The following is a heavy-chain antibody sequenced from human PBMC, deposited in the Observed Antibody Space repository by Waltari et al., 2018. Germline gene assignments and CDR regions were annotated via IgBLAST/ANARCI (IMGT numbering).Heavy chain of an antibody. D-gene: IGHD3-3*01. CDR1: GGSFSGYY. CDR2: INHSGST. CDR3: ARVWGYYDFWSGYHHNYFDY. J-gene: IGHJ4*02. Sequence: QVQLQQWGAGLLKPSETLSLTCAVYGGSFSGYYWSWLRQPPGKGLEWIGEINHSGSTNYNPPLKSRVTISVDTSKNQFSLKLSSVTAADTAVYYCARVWGYYDFWSGYHHNYFDYWGQGTLVTVSS. V-gene: IGHV4-34*01.